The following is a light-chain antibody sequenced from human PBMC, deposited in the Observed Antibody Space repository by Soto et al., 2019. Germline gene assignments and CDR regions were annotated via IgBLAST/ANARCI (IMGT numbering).Light chain of an antibody. CDR3: QQYGSSPLT. V-gene: IGKV3-20*01. J-gene: IGKJ4*01. CDR2: DTS. Sequence: EIVLTQSPGTLSLSVGERVTLSCRASQSVSSYLAWYQQTPGQAPRLLIYDTSNRATGTPDRFSGSGSGTDFTLTISRLKPEDFTVYYCQQYGSSPLTFGGGTTVEIK. CDR1: QSVSSY.